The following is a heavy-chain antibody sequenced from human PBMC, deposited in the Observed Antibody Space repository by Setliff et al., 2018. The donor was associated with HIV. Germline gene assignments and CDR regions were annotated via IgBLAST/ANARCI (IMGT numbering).Heavy chain of an antibody. CDR3: ARVIDYGVLYWSYYMDV. CDR1: AYTFTSYG. V-gene: IGHV1-18*01. D-gene: IGHD4-17*01. J-gene: IGHJ6*03. Sequence: RASVKVSCKASAYTFTSYGISWVRQAPGQGLEWMGWISAHNGNTNYAQNFQGRVIMTTDTSTSTAYMELRSLRSDDTAVYYCARVIDYGVLYWSYYMDVWGKGTTVTVSS. CDR2: ISAHNGNT.